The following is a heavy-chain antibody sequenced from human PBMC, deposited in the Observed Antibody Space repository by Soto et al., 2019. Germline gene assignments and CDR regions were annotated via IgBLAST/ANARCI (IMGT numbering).Heavy chain of an antibody. CDR3: ARHHNWSRYGMDV. D-gene: IGHD1-20*01. J-gene: IGHJ6*02. Sequence: GGSLRLSCAASGFTFSSYSMNWVRQAPGKGLEWVSSISSSSSYIYYADSVKGRFTISRDNAKNSLYLQMNSLRAEDAAVYYCARHHNWSRYGMDVWGQGTTVTVSS. CDR2: ISSSSSYI. V-gene: IGHV3-21*01. CDR1: GFTFSSYS.